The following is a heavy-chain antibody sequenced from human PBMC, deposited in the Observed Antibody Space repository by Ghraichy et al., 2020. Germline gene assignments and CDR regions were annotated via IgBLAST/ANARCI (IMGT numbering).Heavy chain of an antibody. CDR3: ARHRVEYDILTGYTDDAFDI. D-gene: IGHD3-9*01. V-gene: IGHV4-59*08. Sequence: SETLSLTCTVSGGSISSYYWSWIRQPPGKGLEWIGYIYYSGSTNYNPSLKSRVTISVDTSKNQFSLKLSSVTAAYTAVYYCARHRVEYDILTGYTDDAFDIWGQGTMVTVSS. CDR1: GGSISSYY. CDR2: IYYSGST. J-gene: IGHJ3*02.